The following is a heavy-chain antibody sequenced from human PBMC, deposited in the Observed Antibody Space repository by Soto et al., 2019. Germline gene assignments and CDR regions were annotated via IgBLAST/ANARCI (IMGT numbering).Heavy chain of an antibody. CDR1: GFSLSTSGVG. V-gene: IGHV2-5*02. CDR3: VHSRCGGDCLQSYPSHYYYGLDV. J-gene: IGHJ6*02. D-gene: IGHD2-21*02. CDR2: IYWDIDK. Sequence: QITLKESGPTLVKPTQTLTLTCTFSGFSLSTSGVGVGWIRQPPGKALEWLALIYWDIDKRYSPSLQSRLTITKDTYKNQLVLTLSNMDPVDTATYYCVHSRCGGDCLQSYPSHYYYGLDVWGQGTTVTVSS.